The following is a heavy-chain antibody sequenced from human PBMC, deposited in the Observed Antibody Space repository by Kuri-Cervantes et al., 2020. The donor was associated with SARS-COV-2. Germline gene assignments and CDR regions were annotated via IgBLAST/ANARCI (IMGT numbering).Heavy chain of an antibody. CDR1: GFIFSSYS. J-gene: IGHJ5*02. Sequence: ESLKISCAASGFIFSSYSMSWVRQAPGKGLEWIGEINHSGSTNYNPSLKSRVTISVDTSKNQFSLKLSSVTAADTAVYYCARDPNANHNNWFDPWGQGTLVTVSS. CDR3: ARDPNANHNNWFDP. CDR2: INHSGST. D-gene: IGHD4/OR15-4a*01. V-gene: IGHV4-34*01.